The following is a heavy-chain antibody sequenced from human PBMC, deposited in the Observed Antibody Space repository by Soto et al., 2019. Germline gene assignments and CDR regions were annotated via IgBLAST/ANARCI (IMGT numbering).Heavy chain of an antibody. CDR1: GGSVSSGSFY. J-gene: IGHJ5*02. V-gene: IGHV4-39*07. D-gene: IGHD6-19*01. CDR2: VYHNGNT. Sequence: PSGTLSLTCSVSGGSVSSGSFYWGWIRQPPGKGLEWIGNVYHNGNTSYNPSLKSRVTISVDTSKNQFSLRLNYVTAADTAVYYCARESIAVAVTNWFDPWGQGTLVTVSS. CDR3: ARESIAVAVTNWFDP.